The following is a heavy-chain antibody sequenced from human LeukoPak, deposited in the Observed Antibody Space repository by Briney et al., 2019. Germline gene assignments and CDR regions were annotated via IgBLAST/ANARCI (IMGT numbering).Heavy chain of an antibody. V-gene: IGHV1-2*02. CDR3: ARLRRYCRSTSCFLFDY. D-gene: IGHD2-2*01. CDR2: INPNSGGT. J-gene: IGHJ4*02. CDR1: GYTFTGYY. Sequence: ASVKVSCKASGYTFTGYYMHWVRQAPGQGLEWMGWINPNSGGTNYAQKFQGRVTMTRDTSIGTAYMELSRLRSDDTAVYYCARLRRYCRSTSCFLFDYWGQGTLVTVSS.